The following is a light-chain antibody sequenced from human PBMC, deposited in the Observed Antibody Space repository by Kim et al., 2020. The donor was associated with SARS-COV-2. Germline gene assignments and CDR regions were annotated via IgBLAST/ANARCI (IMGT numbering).Light chain of an antibody. CDR2: GR. J-gene: IGLJ1*01. V-gene: IGLV3-19*01. CDR3: HSRDSCTTSNYV. CDR1: SLTSYS. Sequence: SSELTQDPAVSVALGQTVRITCQGDSLTSYSASWYQQKPGQPPVLVLYGRNLPSGFPDRFSGSSSGNTASFTITGAQAEDEADYYCHSRDSCTTSNYVFG.